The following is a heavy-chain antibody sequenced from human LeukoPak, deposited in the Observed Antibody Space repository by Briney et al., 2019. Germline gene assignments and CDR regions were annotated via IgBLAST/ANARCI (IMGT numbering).Heavy chain of an antibody. D-gene: IGHD4-11*01. V-gene: IGHV4-61*02. Sequence: SETLSLTCTVSGASISSGSDYWSWIRQPAGRGLEWIGRIYSSGSTTYNPSLKNRVTISVDTSTSQFSLRLSSVTAADTAVYYCTRENDYSNYDWGQGTLVTVSS. CDR3: TRENDYSNYD. J-gene: IGHJ4*02. CDR1: GASISSGSDY. CDR2: IYSSGST.